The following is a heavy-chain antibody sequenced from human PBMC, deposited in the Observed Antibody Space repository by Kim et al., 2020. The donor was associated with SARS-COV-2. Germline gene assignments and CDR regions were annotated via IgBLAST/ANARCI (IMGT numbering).Heavy chain of an antibody. Sequence: GTHYSQSLQGRVTIARDTSINTAYMELSSLTSDDTAVYYCAKDNSGSIDYWGQGTLVTVSS. J-gene: IGHJ4*02. D-gene: IGHD6-19*01. CDR2: GT. CDR3: AKDNSGSIDY. V-gene: IGHV1-2*02.